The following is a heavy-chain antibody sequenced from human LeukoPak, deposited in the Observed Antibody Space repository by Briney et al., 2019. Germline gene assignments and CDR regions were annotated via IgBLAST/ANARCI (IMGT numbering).Heavy chain of an antibody. J-gene: IGHJ4*02. V-gene: IGHV3-23*01. Sequence: GGSLRLSCAVSGFTFSSYAMSWVRQSPGKGLEWISAISGSGGSTYYADSVKGRFTISRDNSKNTLYLQMNSLRAEDTAVYYCAKDERAAMVTLYADYWGQGTLVTVSS. CDR3: AKDERAAMVTLYADY. D-gene: IGHD5-18*01. CDR1: GFTFSSYA. CDR2: ISGSGGST.